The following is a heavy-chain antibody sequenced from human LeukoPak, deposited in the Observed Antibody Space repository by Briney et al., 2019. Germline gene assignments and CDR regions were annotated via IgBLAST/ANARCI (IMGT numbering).Heavy chain of an antibody. Sequence: GGSLRLSCAASGFTFRSYAMSWVRQAPGKGLEWVSAISGSGGGTYYADSVKGRFTISRDNSKNTLYLQMNSLRAEDTAVYYCAMYSSSWYNYYYYFDYWGQGTLVTVSS. CDR2: ISGSGGGT. J-gene: IGHJ4*02. CDR1: GFTFRSYA. D-gene: IGHD6-13*01. CDR3: AMYSSSWYNYYYYFDY. V-gene: IGHV3-23*01.